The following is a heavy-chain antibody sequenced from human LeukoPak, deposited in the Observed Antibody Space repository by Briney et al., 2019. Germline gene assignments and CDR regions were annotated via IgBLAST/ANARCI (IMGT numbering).Heavy chain of an antibody. Sequence: PGGSLRLSCAASGFTVSSKYMGWVRQAPGKGLEWVSVIYGGGSTNYGDSVKGRFTISRDNSKNTLYLQMNSLTTEDTAVYYCARDRYGDGFAHFDYWGQGALVTVSS. D-gene: IGHD5-24*01. CDR3: ARDRYGDGFAHFDY. V-gene: IGHV3-53*01. CDR1: GFTVSSKY. J-gene: IGHJ4*02. CDR2: IYGGGST.